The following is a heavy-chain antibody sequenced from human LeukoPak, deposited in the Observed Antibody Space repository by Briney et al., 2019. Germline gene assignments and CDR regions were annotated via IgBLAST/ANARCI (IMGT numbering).Heavy chain of an antibody. D-gene: IGHD3-9*01. CDR1: GFTFSDYY. CDR3: AKAEGYDILTGLDY. Sequence: HPGGSLRLSCAASGFTFSDYYMSWIRQAPGKGLEWVSGIGASGGSTYYADSVKGRFTISRDNSKNTLYLQMNSLRTEDTAVYYCAKAEGYDILTGLDYWGQGTLVTVSS. J-gene: IGHJ4*02. V-gene: IGHV3-23*01. CDR2: IGASGGST.